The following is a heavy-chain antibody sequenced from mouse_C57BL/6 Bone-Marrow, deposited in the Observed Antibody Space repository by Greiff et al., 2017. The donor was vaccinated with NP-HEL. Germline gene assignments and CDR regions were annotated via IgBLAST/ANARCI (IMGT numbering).Heavy chain of an antibody. D-gene: IGHD2-3*01. CDR3: ARERNGYLRWYFDV. Sequence: VQLQQSGAELARPGASVKLSCKASGYTFTSYGISWVKQRTGQGLEWIGEIYPRSGNTYYNEKFKGKATLTADKSSSTAYMELRSLTSEDSAVYFCARERNGYLRWYFDVWGTGTTVTVSS. CDR2: IYPRSGNT. V-gene: IGHV1-81*01. CDR1: GYTFTSYG. J-gene: IGHJ1*03.